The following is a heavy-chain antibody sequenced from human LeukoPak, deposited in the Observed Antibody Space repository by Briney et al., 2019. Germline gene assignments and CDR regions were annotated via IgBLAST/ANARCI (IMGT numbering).Heavy chain of an antibody. Sequence: PSETLSLTCAVYGGSFSGYYWSWIRQPPGKGLEWIGEINHSGSTNYNPSLKSRVTISVDTSKNQFSLKLSSVTAADTAVYYCARGTGGRTYYYGSGSYSGHWGQGTLVTVSS. V-gene: IGHV4-34*01. D-gene: IGHD3-10*01. CDR2: INHSGST. CDR3: ARGTGGRTYYYGSGSYSGH. CDR1: GGSFSGYY. J-gene: IGHJ4*02.